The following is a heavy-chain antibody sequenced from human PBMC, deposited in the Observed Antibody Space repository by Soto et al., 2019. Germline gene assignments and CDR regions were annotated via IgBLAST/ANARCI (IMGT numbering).Heavy chain of an antibody. D-gene: IGHD3-3*01. CDR3: TTDQYYDFWSGYYRRAFDI. V-gene: IGHV3-15*01. CDR2: IKSKTDGGTT. Sequence: EVQLVESGGGLVKPGGSLRLSCAASGFTFSNAWMSWVRQAPGKGLEWVGRIKSKTDGGTTDYAAPVKGRFTISRDDSKNTQYLQMNSLKTEDTAVYYCTTDQYYDFWSGYYRRAFDIWGQGTMVTVSS. J-gene: IGHJ3*02. CDR1: GFTFSNAW.